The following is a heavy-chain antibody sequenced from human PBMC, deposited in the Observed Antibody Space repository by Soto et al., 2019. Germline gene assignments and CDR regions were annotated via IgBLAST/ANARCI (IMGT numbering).Heavy chain of an antibody. D-gene: IGHD3-10*01. CDR3: ASHGSGSYYIGPFRYYGMDV. V-gene: IGHV1-69*13. J-gene: IGHJ6*02. Sequence: SVKVSCKASGGTFSSYAISWVRQAPGQGLEWMGGIIPIFGTANYAQKFQGRVTITADESTSTAYMELSSLRSEDTAVDYCASHGSGSYYIGPFRYYGMDVWGQGTTVTVSS. CDR1: GGTFSSYA. CDR2: IIPIFGTA.